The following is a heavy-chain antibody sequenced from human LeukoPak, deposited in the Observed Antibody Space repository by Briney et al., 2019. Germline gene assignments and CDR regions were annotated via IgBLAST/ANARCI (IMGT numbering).Heavy chain of an antibody. CDR2: IYYSGST. CDR1: GGSISSGSYY. D-gene: IGHD6-13*01. J-gene: IGHJ3*02. Sequence: SETLSLTCTVSGGSISSGSYYWSWIRQPPGKGLEWIGYIYYSGSTNYNPSLKSRVTISVDTSKNQFSLKLSSVTAADTAVYYCARDASDSSWKVVWAFDIWGQGTMVTVSS. CDR3: ARDASDSSWKVVWAFDI. V-gene: IGHV4-61*01.